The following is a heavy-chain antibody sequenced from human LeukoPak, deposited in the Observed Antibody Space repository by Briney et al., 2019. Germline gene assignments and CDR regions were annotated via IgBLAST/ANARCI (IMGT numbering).Heavy chain of an antibody. CDR3: ARDQGVLWFGELRYYGMDV. J-gene: IGHJ6*02. D-gene: IGHD3-10*01. V-gene: IGHV1-2*02. CDR2: IIPNSGGT. CDR1: GGTFSSYA. Sequence: ASVKVSCKASGGTFSSYAISWVRQAPGQGLEWMGGIIPNSGGTNYAQKFQGRVTMTRDTSISTAYMELSGLRSDDTAVYYCARDQGVLWFGELRYYGMDVWGQGTTVTVSS.